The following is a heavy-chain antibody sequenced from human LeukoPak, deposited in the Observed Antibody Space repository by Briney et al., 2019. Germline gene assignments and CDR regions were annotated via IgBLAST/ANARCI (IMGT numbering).Heavy chain of an antibody. Sequence: GGSLRLSCTSSGFSFSDYAMNWVRQAPGKGLEWVSCIRGNNGMRFYSDSVGGRFTISRDNSKNTVYLQMDSLRVDDTAVYFCAKDQEDRGYPSSFDFWGQGTLVTVSS. CDR1: GFSFSDYA. V-gene: IGHV3-23*01. D-gene: IGHD2-15*01. J-gene: IGHJ4*02. CDR2: IRGNNGMR. CDR3: AKDQEDRGYPSSFDF.